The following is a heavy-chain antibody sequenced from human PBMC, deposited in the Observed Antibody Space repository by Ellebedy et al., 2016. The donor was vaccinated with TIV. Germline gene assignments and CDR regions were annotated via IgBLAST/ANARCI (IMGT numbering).Heavy chain of an antibody. CDR1: GFTFSSYA. D-gene: IGHD2-2*01. CDR3: AKGVGSRDY. V-gene: IGHV3-23*01. CDR2: ISGSGGST. Sequence: GESLKISCAASGFTFSSYAMSWVRQAPGKGLEWVSAISGSGGSTYYADSVKGRFTISRDNSKNTLYLQMNSLRAEDTAVYYYAKGVGSRDYWGQGTLVTVSS. J-gene: IGHJ4*02.